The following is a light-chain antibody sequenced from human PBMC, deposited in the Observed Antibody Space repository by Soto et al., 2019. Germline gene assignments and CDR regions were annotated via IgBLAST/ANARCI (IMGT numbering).Light chain of an antibody. CDR1: SRDVGGYNY. CDR3: SSYTSSSTYV. Sequence: ALAPPPSVSGAPWPSIPLSFPRASRDVGGYNYVSWYQQHPGKAPKLMVYDVSNRPSGVSNRFSGSKSGNTASLTISGLQAEDEADYYCSSYTSSSTYVFGTGTKVTVL. V-gene: IGLV2-14*01. CDR2: DVS. J-gene: IGLJ1*01.